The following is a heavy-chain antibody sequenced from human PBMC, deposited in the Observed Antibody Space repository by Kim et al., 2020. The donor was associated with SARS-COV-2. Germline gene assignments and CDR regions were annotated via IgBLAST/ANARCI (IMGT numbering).Heavy chain of an antibody. J-gene: IGHJ4*02. CDR3: AKGVTFGGLIAVQLDY. CDR1: GFTFSSYA. D-gene: IGHD3-16*02. V-gene: IGHV3-23*01. Sequence: GGSLRLSCAASGFTFSSYAMGWVRQAPGKGLEWVSAISSRDRTTYYADSVKGRFTVSRDTSENTLYLQMNSLRAEDTAVYYCAKGVTFGGLIAVQLDYWGQGTLVTVSS. CDR2: ISSRDRTT.